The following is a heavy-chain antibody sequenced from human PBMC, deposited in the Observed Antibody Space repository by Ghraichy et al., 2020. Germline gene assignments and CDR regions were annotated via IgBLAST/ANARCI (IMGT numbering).Heavy chain of an antibody. CDR2: INYHGSSE. CDR1: GFTFSSNW. V-gene: IGHV3-74*01. CDR3: TRDTKGDYDY. J-gene: IGHJ4*02. Sequence: GESLNISCVASGFTFSSNWMHWVRQAPGKGLEWVSRINYHGSSEAYADYVKGRFTISRDNAKNTLYLQMNSLRVEDTAVYYCTRDTKGDYDYWGQGTLVTVSS. D-gene: IGHD5-12*01.